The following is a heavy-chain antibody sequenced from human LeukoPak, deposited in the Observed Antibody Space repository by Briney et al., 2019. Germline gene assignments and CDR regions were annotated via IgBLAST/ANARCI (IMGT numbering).Heavy chain of an antibody. V-gene: IGHV2-5*02. CDR3: AHSGTVTSPHDAFDV. D-gene: IGHD4-17*01. CDR2: IYWDDDK. CDR1: GFSLSSSGVG. Sequence: ESGPTLVKPTQTLTLTCTFSGFSLSSSGVGVGWIRQPPGKALEWLALIYWDDDKRYRPSLKSRLTITKDTSKNQVVLTLTNMDPVDTGTYYCAHSGTVTSPHDAFDVWGQGTMVTVSS. J-gene: IGHJ3*01.